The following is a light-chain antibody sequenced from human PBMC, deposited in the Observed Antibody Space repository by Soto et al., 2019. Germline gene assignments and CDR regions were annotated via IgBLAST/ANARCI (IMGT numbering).Light chain of an antibody. Sequence: IKLTQSPSTLSAFLGGRLTLPCGASQSLNTRLAWYQQRPGKAPKLLIYDASTLESGVPSRFRGGGSGTHFTLTSSSLQPEDFATYYCQQANTFPLTFGQGTRLEIK. CDR3: QQANTFPLT. J-gene: IGKJ5*01. CDR1: QSLNTR. CDR2: DAS. V-gene: IGKV1-12*01.